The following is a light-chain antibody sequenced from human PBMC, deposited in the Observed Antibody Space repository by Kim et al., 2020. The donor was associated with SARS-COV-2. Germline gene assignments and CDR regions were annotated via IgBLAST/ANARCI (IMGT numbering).Light chain of an antibody. V-gene: IGLV7-46*01. CDR1: TGPVTSGHY. Sequence: GATVTITCRSSTGPVTSGHYPYWLQQKPGQAPSTLTYDTNNKQSWTPARFSGSLLGGKAALTLSAAQPEDEADYYCLLSYSGGRTRFGGGTHLTVL. J-gene: IGLJ7*01. CDR3: LLSYSGGRTR. CDR2: DTN.